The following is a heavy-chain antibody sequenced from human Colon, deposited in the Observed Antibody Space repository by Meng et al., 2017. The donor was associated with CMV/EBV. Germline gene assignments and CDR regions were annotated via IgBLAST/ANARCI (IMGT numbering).Heavy chain of an antibody. J-gene: IGHJ3*01. Sequence: GESLKISCAASGFTFSNHEMHWVRQAPGKGLEWVSTISGTGDTSHHADSVKGRFIISRDNSQNTLYLQMNSLRAEDTALYYCARKFGRMTVFGVAKGKDPLDFWGRGTMVTVSS. D-gene: IGHD3-3*01. V-gene: IGHV3-23*01. CDR2: ISGTGDTS. CDR3: ARKFGRMTVFGVAKGKDPLDF. CDR1: GFTFSNHE.